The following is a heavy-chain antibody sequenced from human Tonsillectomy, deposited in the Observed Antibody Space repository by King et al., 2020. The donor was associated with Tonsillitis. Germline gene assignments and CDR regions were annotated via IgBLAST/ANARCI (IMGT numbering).Heavy chain of an antibody. D-gene: IGHD2-2*01. V-gene: IGHV3-53*01. CDR1: GFTVSSNF. J-gene: IGHJ4*02. Sequence: VQLVESGGGLIQPGGSLRLTCAASGFTVSSNFLSWVRQAPGKGLEWVSVIYNGGSTYYADSVKGRFTISRDNAKNTLYLQMNSLRAEDTAMYFCARAQTHVDCSSTSCYLDNWGRGTLVTVSS. CDR2: IYNGGST. CDR3: ARAQTHVDCSSTSCYLDN.